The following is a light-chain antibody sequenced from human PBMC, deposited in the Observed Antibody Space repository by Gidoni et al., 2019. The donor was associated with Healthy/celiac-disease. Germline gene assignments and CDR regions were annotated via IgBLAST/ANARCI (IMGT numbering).Light chain of an antibody. Sequence: EIVLTQSPATLSLSPGERATLSCGARQSVSSSYLAWYQQKPGLAPRLLIYDASSRATGIPDRFSGSGSGTDFTLTISKLGPENFAVYYCQQYGSSPKTFGQGTKVEIK. CDR3: QQYGSSPKT. V-gene: IGKV3D-20*01. CDR2: DAS. J-gene: IGKJ1*01. CDR1: QSVSSSY.